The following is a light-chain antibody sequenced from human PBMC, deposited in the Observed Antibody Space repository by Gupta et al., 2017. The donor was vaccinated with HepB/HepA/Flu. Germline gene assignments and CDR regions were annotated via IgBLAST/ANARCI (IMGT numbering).Light chain of an antibody. J-gene: IGKJ1*01. CDR2: GAS. Sequence: DIVTTQSPDYLAVSLGERATITCKSSQSVLDSPENKEYLDWYQQKPGQPPKLLIYGASTREFGVPDGFSGRGSGTDFTLAISSRQAEDVAVYYCQQEDCSPWTFGQGTKVEIK. CDR3: QQEDCSPWT. CDR1: QSVLDSPENKEY. V-gene: IGKV4-1*01.